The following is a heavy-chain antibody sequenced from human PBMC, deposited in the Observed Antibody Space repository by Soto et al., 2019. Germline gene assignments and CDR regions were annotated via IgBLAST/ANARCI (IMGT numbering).Heavy chain of an antibody. J-gene: IGHJ5*02. Sequence: QVQLVQSGAEVKKPGASVKVSCKASGYTFTSYDIIWVRQATGQGLEWMGWMNPSTGNTDSAEKFQGRLTMTRNTCIGTLYMELRSLRFEETAVYYCARGRIIVAGGFDPWGQGTLVTVTS. CDR2: MNPSTGNT. V-gene: IGHV1-8*01. CDR3: ARGRIIVAGGFDP. CDR1: GYTFTSYD. D-gene: IGHD6-19*01.